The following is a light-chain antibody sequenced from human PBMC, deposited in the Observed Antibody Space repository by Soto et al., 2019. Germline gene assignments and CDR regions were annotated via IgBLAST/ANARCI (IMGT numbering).Light chain of an antibody. CDR3: QQSYSTPIT. CDR2: AAS. J-gene: IGKJ5*01. CDR1: QSISSY. Sequence: DIQMTQSPSSLSASVGDRVTITCRASQSISSYLNWYQQKPGKAPKLLIYAASSLQSGVPSRFSGRGSWTDFTLTISSLKPEDFATYYCQQSYSTPITFGQGTRLEIK. V-gene: IGKV1-39*01.